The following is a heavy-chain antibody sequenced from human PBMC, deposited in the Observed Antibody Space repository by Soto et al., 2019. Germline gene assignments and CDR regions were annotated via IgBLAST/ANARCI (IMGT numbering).Heavy chain of an antibody. D-gene: IGHD6-25*01. Sequence: PSETLSLTCTVSGGSISSYYWSWIRQHPGKGLEWIGYIYHSGSTYYNPSLKSRVTISVDTSKNQFSLKVSSVTAADTAVYYCAREAAGILNWFDPWGQGTLVTVSS. CDR3: AREAAGILNWFDP. CDR1: GGSISSYY. J-gene: IGHJ5*02. CDR2: IYHSGST. V-gene: IGHV4-59*06.